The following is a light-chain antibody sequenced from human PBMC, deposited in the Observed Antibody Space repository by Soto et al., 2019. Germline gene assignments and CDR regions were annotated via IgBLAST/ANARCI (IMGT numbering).Light chain of an antibody. J-gene: IGKJ1*01. CDR2: VAS. CDR3: QQTYSAPQT. CDR1: QNIANY. V-gene: IGKV1-39*01. Sequence: DIQMTQSPSSLSASVGDSVTITCRASQNIANYLNWYQQKPGEAPKLLIFVASSLYSGVPSRFSGSASGPVFTLTISSLQPEDFATYSCQQTYSAPQTFGQGTRVEIK.